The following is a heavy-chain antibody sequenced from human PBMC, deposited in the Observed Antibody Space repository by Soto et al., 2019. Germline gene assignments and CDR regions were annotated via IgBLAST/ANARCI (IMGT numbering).Heavy chain of an antibody. V-gene: IGHV1-69*13. J-gene: IGHJ6*01. Sequence: AVKVSCKASGGTFTSYAISWGRQAPGQGHEWMGGIIPIFGTADYAQKFQGRVTITADESTSTAYMELSSLRSEDTAVYYCASHSSLRWYCIITSCDDHCYVNYVWGRGTTVPVSS. CDR2: IIPIFGTA. CDR3: ASHSSLRWYCIITSCDDHCYVNYV. D-gene: IGHD2-2*01. CDR1: GGTFTSYA.